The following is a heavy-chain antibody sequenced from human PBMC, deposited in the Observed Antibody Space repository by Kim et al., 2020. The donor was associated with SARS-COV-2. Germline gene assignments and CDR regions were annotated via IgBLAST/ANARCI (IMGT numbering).Heavy chain of an antibody. Sequence: GGSLRLSCEASGFTFSDFYMSWMRQAPGKGLEWISDINTGGSKSSHADPVKGRFTTSRDNSKNALYLQMNILRVDDTAVYYCATTHFYGLYVWGQGTTV. CDR2: INTGGSKS. J-gene: IGHJ6*02. CDR3: ATTHFYGLYV. V-gene: IGHV3-11*01. CDR1: GFTFSDFY.